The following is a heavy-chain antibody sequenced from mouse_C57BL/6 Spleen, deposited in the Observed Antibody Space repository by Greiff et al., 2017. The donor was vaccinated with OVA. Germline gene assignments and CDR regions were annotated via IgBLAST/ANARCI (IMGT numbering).Heavy chain of an antibody. CDR2: INPNNGGT. Sequence: VQLQQSGPELVKPGASVKISCKASGYTFTDYYMNWVKQSHGKSLEWIGDINPNNGGTSYNQKFKGKATLTVDKSSSTAYMELRSLTSEDSAVYYCAREEYDYDIAMDYWGQGTSVTVSS. V-gene: IGHV1-26*01. J-gene: IGHJ4*01. CDR1: GYTFTDYY. D-gene: IGHD2-4*01. CDR3: AREEYDYDIAMDY.